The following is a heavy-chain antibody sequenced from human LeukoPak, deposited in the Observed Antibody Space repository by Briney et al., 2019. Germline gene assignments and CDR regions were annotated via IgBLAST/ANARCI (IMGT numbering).Heavy chain of an antibody. CDR3: ARDVRYIVVGYYYYYGMDV. V-gene: IGHV1-69*13. J-gene: IGHJ6*02. CDR2: IIPIFGTA. D-gene: IGHD2-2*01. Sequence: ASVKVSCKASGGTFSSYAISWGRQAPGQGLEWMGGIIPIFGTANYAQKFQGRVTITADESTSTAYMELSSLRSEDTAVYYCARDVRYIVVGYYYYYGMDVWGQGTTVTVSS. CDR1: GGTFSSYA.